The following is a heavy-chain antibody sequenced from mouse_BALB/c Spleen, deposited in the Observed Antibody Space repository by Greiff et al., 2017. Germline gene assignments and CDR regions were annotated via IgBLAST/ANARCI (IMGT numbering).Heavy chain of an antibody. CDR3: ARRSTITTAPFAY. J-gene: IGHJ3*01. Sequence: VQLKESGPELVKPGASVKIPCKASGYTFTDYNMDWVKQSHGKSLEWIGDINPNNGGTIYNQKFKGKATLTVDKSSSTAYMELRSLTSEDTAVYYCARRSTITTAPFAYWGQGTLVTVSA. CDR2: INPNNGGT. D-gene: IGHD1-2*01. CDR1: GYTFTDYN. V-gene: IGHV1-18*01.